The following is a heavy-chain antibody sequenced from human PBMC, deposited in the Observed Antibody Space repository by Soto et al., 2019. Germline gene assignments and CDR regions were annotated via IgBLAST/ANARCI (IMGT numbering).Heavy chain of an antibody. J-gene: IGHJ4*02. CDR2: IRTKTNNYAT. Sequence: GGSLRLSCAASGFTFSGSGIHWVRQASGKGLEWVGRIRTKTNNYATAYAASVRGRFTISRDDSKNMAYLQMNSLKTEDTAVYYCTAMAGIDYWGQGTLVTVSS. CDR3: TAMAGIDY. D-gene: IGHD6-19*01. V-gene: IGHV3-73*01. CDR1: GFTFSGSG.